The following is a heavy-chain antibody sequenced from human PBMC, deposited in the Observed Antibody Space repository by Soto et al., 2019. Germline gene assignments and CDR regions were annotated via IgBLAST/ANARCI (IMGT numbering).Heavy chain of an antibody. CDR3: ARVGNYYYYYGMDV. J-gene: IGHJ6*02. D-gene: IGHD1-1*01. V-gene: IGHV4-34*01. Sequence: SETLSLTCAVYGGSFSGYYWSWIRQPPGKGLEWIGEINHSGRTNYNPSLKSRVTISVDTSKNQFSLKLSSVTAADTAVYYCARVGNYYYYYGMDVWGQGTTVTVSS. CDR1: GGSFSGYY. CDR2: INHSGRT.